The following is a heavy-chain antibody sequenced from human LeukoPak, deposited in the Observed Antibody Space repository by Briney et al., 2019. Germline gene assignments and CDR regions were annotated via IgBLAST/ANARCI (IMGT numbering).Heavy chain of an antibody. D-gene: IGHD3-22*01. Sequence: SETLSLTCTVSGDSINSLDLWSWVRQPPGKGLEWIGEMYLSGTTHSNPSVKSRVTISIGKSKNQFFLNLSSVTAADTAVYYCAGLVGRYSSGLYYYYFDYWGQGTLVTVSS. V-gene: IGHV4-4*02. J-gene: IGHJ4*02. CDR2: MYLSGTT. CDR1: GDSINSLDL. CDR3: AGLVGRYSSGLYYYYFDY.